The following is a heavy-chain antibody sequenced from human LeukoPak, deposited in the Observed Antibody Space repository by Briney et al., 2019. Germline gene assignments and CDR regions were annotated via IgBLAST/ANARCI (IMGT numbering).Heavy chain of an antibody. J-gene: IGHJ4*02. V-gene: IGHV3-53*01. CDR3: VSGKYYFDY. CDR1: GFTFSSYE. CDR2: LYSGGNT. Sequence: GGSLRLSCAASGFTFSSYEMNWVRQAPGKGLEWVSVLYSGGNTYYADSVKGRFTISRDTSKNALYLRMISLRAEDTALYYCVSGKYYFDYWGQGTLVTVSS.